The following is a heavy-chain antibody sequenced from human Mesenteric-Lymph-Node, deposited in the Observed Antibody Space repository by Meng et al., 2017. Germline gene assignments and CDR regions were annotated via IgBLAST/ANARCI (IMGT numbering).Heavy chain of an antibody. Sequence: SETLSLTCTVSGGSISSSSYYWGWIRQPPGKGLEWIGSIYYSGSTYYNPSLKSRVTISVDTSKNQFSLKLSSVTAADTAVYYCASLMIVATDLGDFDYWGQGTLVTVSS. D-gene: IGHD5-12*01. V-gene: IGHV4-39*07. J-gene: IGHJ4*02. CDR2: IYYSGST. CDR1: GGSISSSSYY. CDR3: ASLMIVATDLGDFDY.